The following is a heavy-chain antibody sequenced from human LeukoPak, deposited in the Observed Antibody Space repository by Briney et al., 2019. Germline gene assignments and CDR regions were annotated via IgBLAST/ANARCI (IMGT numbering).Heavy chain of an antibody. J-gene: IGHJ4*02. CDR3: ARVDSSGYYIDY. D-gene: IGHD3-22*01. CDR1: GGSISSYY. CDR2: IYYSGST. Sequence: SETLSLTCTVSGGSISSYYWSWIRQPPGKGLEWIGYIYYSGSTNYNPSLKGRVTISVDTSKNQFSLKLSSVTAADTAVYYCARVDSSGYYIDYWGQGTLVTVSS. V-gene: IGHV4-59*01.